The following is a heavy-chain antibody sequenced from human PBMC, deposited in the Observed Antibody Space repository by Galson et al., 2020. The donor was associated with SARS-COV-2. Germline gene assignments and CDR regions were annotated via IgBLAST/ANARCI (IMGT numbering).Heavy chain of an antibody. J-gene: IGHJ5*02. CDR3: ARSAGGSYGNWFDP. CDR1: GFTFSSYA. D-gene: IGHD1-26*01. Sequence: TGGSLRLSCAASGFTFSSYAMHWVRQAPGKGLEWVAVISYDGSNKYYADSVKGRFTISRDNSKNTLYLQMNSLRAEDTAVYYCARSAGGSYGNWFDPWGQGTLVTVSS. CDR2: ISYDGSNK. V-gene: IGHV3-30-3*01.